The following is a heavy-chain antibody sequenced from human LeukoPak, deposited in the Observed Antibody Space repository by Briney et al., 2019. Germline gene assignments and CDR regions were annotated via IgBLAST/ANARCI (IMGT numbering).Heavy chain of an antibody. D-gene: IGHD3-10*01. CDR2: ISNSGSTI. V-gene: IGHV3-48*03. CDR1: GFTFSSYE. Sequence: PGGSLRLSCAASGFTFSSYEMNWVRQAPGKGLEWVSYISNSGSTIYYTDSVKGRFTISRDNAKNSLYLQMNSLRAEDTAVYYCARGPYASGSHFSGGYYYYMDVWGKGTTVIISS. J-gene: IGHJ6*03. CDR3: ARGPYASGSHFSGGYYYYMDV.